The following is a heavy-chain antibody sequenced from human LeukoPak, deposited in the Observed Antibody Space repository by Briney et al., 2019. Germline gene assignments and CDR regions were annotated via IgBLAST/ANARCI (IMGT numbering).Heavy chain of an antibody. D-gene: IGHD5-18*01. CDR2: IRYDGSNK. Sequence: GGSLRLSCAASGFTFRSYWMSWVRQAPGKGLEWVAFIRYDGSNKYYADSVKGRFTISRDNSKNTLYLQMNSLRAEDTAVYYCARRYLYSYGENFDYWGQGTLVTVSS. V-gene: IGHV3-30*02. CDR3: ARRYLYSYGENFDY. J-gene: IGHJ4*02. CDR1: GFTFRSYW.